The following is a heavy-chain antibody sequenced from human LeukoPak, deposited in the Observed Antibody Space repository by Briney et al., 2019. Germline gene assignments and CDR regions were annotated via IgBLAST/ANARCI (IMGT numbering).Heavy chain of an antibody. J-gene: IGHJ4*02. CDR2: IWNDGSNK. D-gene: IGHD5-24*01. CDR3: VRYVEMATTTGLDY. V-gene: IGHV3-33*01. Sequence: PGGSLRLSCTASGFTFSRYGMHWVRQAPGKGLEWVAVIWNDGSNKYYADSLKGRFTISRDNSKNTLSLQTNSLRAEDTAVYYCVRYVEMATTTGLDYWGQGTLVTVSS. CDR1: GFTFSRYG.